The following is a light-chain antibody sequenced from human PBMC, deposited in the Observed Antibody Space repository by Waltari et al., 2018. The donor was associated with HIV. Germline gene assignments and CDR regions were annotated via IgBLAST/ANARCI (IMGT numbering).Light chain of an antibody. CDR1: NIHTKS. CDR2: DDS. V-gene: IGLV3-21*03. J-gene: IGLJ2*01. CDR3: QVWDSSSDEVF. Sequence: FVLTQPPSLSVAPGKTAAISCACDNIHTKSVHWYQQMPGQAPVLVYSDDSGRASGIPERFSGSNSGSTATLTISGLEAGDEADYYCQVWDSSSDEVFFGGGTKLTVL.